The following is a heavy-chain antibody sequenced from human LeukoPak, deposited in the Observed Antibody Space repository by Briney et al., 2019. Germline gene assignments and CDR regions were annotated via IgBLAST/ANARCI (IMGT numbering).Heavy chain of an antibody. D-gene: IGHD3-22*01. J-gene: IGHJ4*02. CDR2: IYPGDSDT. V-gene: IGHV5-51*01. CDR1: GYSFTSYW. CDR3: ARHGSYYDSSGYPDY. Sequence: GESLKLSCKGSGYSFTSYWIGWVRQMPGKGLEWMGIIYPGDSDTRYSPSFQGQVTISADKSISTAYLQWSSLKASDTAMYYCARHGSYYDSSGYPDYWGQGTLVTVSS.